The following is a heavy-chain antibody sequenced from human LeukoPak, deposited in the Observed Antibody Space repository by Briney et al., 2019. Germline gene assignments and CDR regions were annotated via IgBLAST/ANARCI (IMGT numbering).Heavy chain of an antibody. D-gene: IGHD6-19*01. CDR2: IKVDGIEK. CDR1: GFIFSDYW. Sequence: GGTLRLSCVASGFIFSDYWMSWVRQAPGKGPEWVANIKVDGIEKYYADSVKGRFTISRDNAKNSLYLQMNSLRAEDTAVYYCARDNAGSGWVYWGQGTLVTVSS. V-gene: IGHV3-7*04. CDR3: ARDNAGSGWVY. J-gene: IGHJ4*02.